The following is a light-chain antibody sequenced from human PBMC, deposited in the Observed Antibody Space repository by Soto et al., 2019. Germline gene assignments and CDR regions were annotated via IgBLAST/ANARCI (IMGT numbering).Light chain of an antibody. J-gene: IGKJ4*01. CDR1: QRVGSY. CDR2: DAS. CDR3: QQRAGWPPELT. V-gene: IGKV3-11*01. Sequence: ESVVTQSPDTLYLSPGVRDTLACRATQRVGSYLAWYQQKPGQAPRLLIYDASSRATGIPARFSGSGSGTDFTLIIISLEPEDFAVYYCQQRAGWPPELTFGGGTRVEIK.